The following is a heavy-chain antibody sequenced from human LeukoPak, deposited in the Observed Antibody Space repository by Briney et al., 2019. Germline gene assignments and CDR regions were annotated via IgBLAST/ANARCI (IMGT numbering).Heavy chain of an antibody. J-gene: IGHJ4*02. V-gene: IGHV3-23*01. Sequence: WGSLRLSCAASRLTFTNYVMRWVRQAPGKGLECVSAISGSDGKTYYADSVKGRFDTSRDNSKNTLYLQLNSLRTEDTALYYCAKTGNSRGAYWGQGKLVTVSS. CDR1: RLTFTNYV. CDR2: ISGSDGKT. CDR3: AKTGNSRGAY. D-gene: IGHD2/OR15-2a*01.